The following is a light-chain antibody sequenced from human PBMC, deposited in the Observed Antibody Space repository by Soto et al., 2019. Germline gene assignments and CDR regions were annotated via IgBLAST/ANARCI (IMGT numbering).Light chain of an antibody. Sequence: ENVVTQSPGTLSLSPGERATLSCRASQTVSSYLTWYQQRPGQAPRLLIYGASKRATGIPDRFSGSGSGTDFTLTISRLEPEDFALFYCQQYGTSPITFGQGTDWRLN. V-gene: IGKV3-20*01. CDR2: GAS. CDR3: QQYGTSPIT. J-gene: IGKJ5*01. CDR1: QTVSSY.